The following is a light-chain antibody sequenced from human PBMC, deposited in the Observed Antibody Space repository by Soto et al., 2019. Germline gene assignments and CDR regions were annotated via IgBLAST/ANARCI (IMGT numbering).Light chain of an antibody. V-gene: IGKV1-5*03. CDR1: QSISIW. Sequence: DIQMTQSPSTLSASVGDTGTITCRASQSISIWLAWYQQKPGKAPKLLIYKASSLESGVPSRFSGSGSGTEFTLTISSLQPDDLATYYCQQYNSYPTFGQGTKVEIK. CDR2: KAS. CDR3: QQYNSYPT. J-gene: IGKJ1*01.